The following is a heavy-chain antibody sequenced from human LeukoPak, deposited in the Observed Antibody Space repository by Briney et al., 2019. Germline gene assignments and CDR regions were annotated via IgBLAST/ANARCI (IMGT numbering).Heavy chain of an antibody. CDR3: ARQNYDYPDY. Sequence: PSETLSLTCAVSGFSMTSYYWSRIRQPPGKGLEWIGYISTSGSTNYNPSLKSRVTMSVDTSKNYFSLKLNSVTAADTAFYYCARQNYDYPDYWSQGTLVTVSS. J-gene: IGHJ4*02. CDR2: ISTSGST. V-gene: IGHV4-4*09. D-gene: IGHD3-16*01. CDR1: GFSMTSYY.